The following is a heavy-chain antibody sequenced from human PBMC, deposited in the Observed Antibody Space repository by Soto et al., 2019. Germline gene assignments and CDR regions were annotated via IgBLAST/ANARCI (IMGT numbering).Heavy chain of an antibody. Sequence: ASVKVSCKASGYSFTDYHIHWVRQAPGQGLEWLGRINPKSGGTSTAQKFQGWVTMTTDTSISTAFMELTRLTSDDTAIYYCARGDSTDCSNGVCSFFYNHDMDVWGQGTTVTVSS. D-gene: IGHD2-8*01. CDR1: GYSFTDYH. V-gene: IGHV1-2*04. CDR2: INPKSGGT. J-gene: IGHJ6*02. CDR3: ARGDSTDCSNGVCSFFYNHDMDV.